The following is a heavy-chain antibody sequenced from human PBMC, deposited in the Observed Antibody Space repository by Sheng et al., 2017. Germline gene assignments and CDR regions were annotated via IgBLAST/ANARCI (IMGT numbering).Heavy chain of an antibody. J-gene: IGHJ4*02. CDR3: ARARGGSGYHEDYFDY. CDR1: GGSVSSGSYY. CDR2: IYYSGST. V-gene: IGHV4-61*01. D-gene: IGHD3-22*01. Sequence: QVQLQESGPGLVKPSETLSLTCTVSGGSVSSGSYYWSWIRQPPGKGLEWIGYIYYSGSTNYNPSLKSRVTISVDTSKNQFSLKLSSVTAADTAVYYCARARGGSGYHEDYFDYWGQGTLVTVSS.